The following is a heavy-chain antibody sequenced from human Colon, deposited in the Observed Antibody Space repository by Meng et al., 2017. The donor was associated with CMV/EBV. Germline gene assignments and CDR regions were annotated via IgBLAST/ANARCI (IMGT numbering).Heavy chain of an antibody. CDR2: IKPSTGDT. J-gene: IGHJ4*02. Sequence: QVQLVQSGVEVKKPGTSVNLSRKASGYTFTGYWMHWVRQAPGQGLEWMGRIKPSTGDTNYAQNFQGRVTVTRDTSISTVYMEVNSLTSDDTAVYYCTREGFDYWGQGALVTVSS. V-gene: IGHV1-2*06. CDR1: GYTFTGYW. CDR3: TREGFDY.